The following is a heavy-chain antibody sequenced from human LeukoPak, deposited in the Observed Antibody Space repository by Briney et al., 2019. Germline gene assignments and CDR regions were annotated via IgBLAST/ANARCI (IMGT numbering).Heavy chain of an antibody. J-gene: IGHJ4*02. D-gene: IGHD5-12*01. CDR3: ARGIYYFDS. CDR1: GFTSRDSY. CDR2: STSSYT. V-gene: IGHV3-11*03. Sequence: SLRLSPAPSGFTSRDSYMSCIRQAPGKGLEWVSYSTSSYTDYAESVKGRFTISRDNAKNSLYLQMKSLRAEDTAVYYCARGIYYFDSWGQGTLVTVSS.